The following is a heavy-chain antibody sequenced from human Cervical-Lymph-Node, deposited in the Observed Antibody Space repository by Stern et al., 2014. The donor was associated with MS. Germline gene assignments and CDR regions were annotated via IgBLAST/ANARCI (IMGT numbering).Heavy chain of an antibody. CDR1: GFTFSTYA. CDR3: AGRNDLTGISACEY. J-gene: IGHJ4*02. D-gene: IGHD2/OR15-2a*01. CDR2: ISYDGKNK. Sequence: VQLEESGGGVVQPGRSLRLSCAASGFTFSTYAMHWVRQAPGKGLEWVAVISYDGKNKYYTDSVKGRFTISRDNSKNTLYLQMNSLRAEDTAVYYCAGRNDLTGISACEYWGQGTLGTVSS. V-gene: IGHV3-30*04.